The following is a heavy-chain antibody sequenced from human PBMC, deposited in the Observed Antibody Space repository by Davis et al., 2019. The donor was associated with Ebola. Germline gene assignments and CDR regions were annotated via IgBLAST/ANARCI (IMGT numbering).Heavy chain of an antibody. CDR2: IRSKANSYAT. J-gene: IGHJ4*02. D-gene: IGHD6-19*01. Sequence: PGGSLRPSCAAPGFTFSGSAMHWVRQASGKGLEWVGRIRSKANSYATAYATSVKGRFNISRDDSKNTAYLQMNSLKTEDTAVYYCTSQALSGWYDYWGQGTLVTVSS. V-gene: IGHV3-73*01. CDR1: GFTFSGSA. CDR3: TSQALSGWYDY.